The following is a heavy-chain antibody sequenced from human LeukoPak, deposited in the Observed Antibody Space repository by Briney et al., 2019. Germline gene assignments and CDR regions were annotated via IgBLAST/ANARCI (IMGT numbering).Heavy chain of an antibody. CDR1: GFNYNTYW. Sequence: PGGSLRLSCVASGFNYNTYWMSWVRQAPGKGLEWVANIKQDGSEKNYVDSVKGRFTISRDNAKNSLYLQMNSLRAEDTALYYCAKDPHPLPGLVDYWGQGTLVTVSS. V-gene: IGHV3-7*03. J-gene: IGHJ4*02. CDR2: IKQDGSEK. CDR3: AKDPHPLPGLVDY. D-gene: IGHD7-27*01.